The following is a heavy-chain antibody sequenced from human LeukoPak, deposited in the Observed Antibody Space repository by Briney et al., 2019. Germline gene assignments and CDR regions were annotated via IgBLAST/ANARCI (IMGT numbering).Heavy chain of an antibody. Sequence: SVKVSCKTSGGTFSSYAISWVRQAPGQGPEWMGGIIPIFGAANYAQKFQGRVTIITDGSTSTAYMELSSLRSEDTAVYYCARDTYSSSSGGGYYFDYWGQGTLVTVSS. CDR2: IIPIFGAA. V-gene: IGHV1-69*05. CDR1: GGTFSSYA. D-gene: IGHD6-6*01. CDR3: ARDTYSSSSGGGYYFDY. J-gene: IGHJ4*02.